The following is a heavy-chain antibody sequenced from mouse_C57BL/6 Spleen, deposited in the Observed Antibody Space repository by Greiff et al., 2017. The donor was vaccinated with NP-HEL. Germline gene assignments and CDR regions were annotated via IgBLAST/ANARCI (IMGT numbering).Heavy chain of an antibody. J-gene: IGHJ1*03. Sequence: EVKLVESGGGLVQPGGSLKLSCAASGFTFSDYYMYWVRQTPEKRLEWVAYISNGGGSTYYPDTVKGRFTISRDNAKNTLYLQMSRLKSEDTAMYYCARYYGSSYRYFDVWGTGTTVTVSS. V-gene: IGHV5-12*01. CDR1: GFTFSDYY. D-gene: IGHD1-1*01. CDR3: ARYYGSSYRYFDV. CDR2: ISNGGGST.